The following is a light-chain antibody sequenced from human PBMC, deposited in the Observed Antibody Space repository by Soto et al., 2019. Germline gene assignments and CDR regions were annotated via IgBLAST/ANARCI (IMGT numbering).Light chain of an antibody. V-gene: IGLV3-25*03. CDR1: AFPNLY. CDR2: KDS. Sequence: SYELTQPPSVSVSPGQTARITCSGDAFPNLYAYWYQQKPGQAPVLVISKDSERPSGIPDRFSGSGSGTTVTLTISGVQAEDEADYYCQSADTSAGVFGGGTKLTVL. CDR3: QSADTSAGV. J-gene: IGLJ3*02.